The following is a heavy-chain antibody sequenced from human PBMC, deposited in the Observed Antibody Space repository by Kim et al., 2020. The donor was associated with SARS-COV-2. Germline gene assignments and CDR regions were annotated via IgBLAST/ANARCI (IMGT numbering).Heavy chain of an antibody. V-gene: IGHV5-10-1*01. J-gene: IGHJ3*02. CDR2: IDTSDSYT. CDR1: GYTFITYW. Sequence: GESLKISCKGSGYTFITYWISWVRQMPGKGLEWMGRIDTSDSYTNYSPSFQGHVTISADKSISTAYRQWSSLKASDTAMYYCARLSMSGYTTNAFDIWGQGTMVTVSS. D-gene: IGHD3-10*02. CDR3: ARLSMSGYTTNAFDI.